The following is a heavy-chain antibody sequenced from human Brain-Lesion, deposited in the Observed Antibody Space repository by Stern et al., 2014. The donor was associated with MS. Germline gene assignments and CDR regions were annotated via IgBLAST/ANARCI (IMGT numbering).Heavy chain of an antibody. D-gene: IGHD2-2*01. CDR3: ARGRVVPGFQYYATDV. V-gene: IGHV4-61*02. J-gene: IGHJ6*02. CDR2: IFNSGRT. Sequence: VQLVESGPGLVKPSQTLSLSCTVSGGSISSGGYYWSWIRQPAGKGLEWIGRIFNSGRTSYNPSLKSRVTISIDTSKNQFSLRLTSRTAADTAVYYCARGRVVPGFQYYATDVWGQGTTVIVSS. CDR1: GGSISSGGYY.